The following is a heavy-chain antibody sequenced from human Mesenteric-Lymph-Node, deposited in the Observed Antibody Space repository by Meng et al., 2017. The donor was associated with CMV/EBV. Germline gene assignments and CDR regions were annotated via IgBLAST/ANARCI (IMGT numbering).Heavy chain of an antibody. J-gene: IGHJ4*02. CDR1: GYSFINHA. Sequence: ASVKVSCKTSGYSFINHALIWVRQAPGQGFEWMGWINPSEGRTEYAQKFQGRVSMTADLSTRTAFMDLWTLNSDDTAVYYCARVTCNSLGCYTGRGLSLVGDYWGQGTLVTVSS. D-gene: IGHD2-2*02. CDR3: ARVTCNSLGCYTGRGLSLVGDY. CDR2: INPSEGRT. V-gene: IGHV1-18*01.